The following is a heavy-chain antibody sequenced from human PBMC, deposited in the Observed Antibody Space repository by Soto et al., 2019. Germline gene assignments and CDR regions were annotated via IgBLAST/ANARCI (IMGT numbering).Heavy chain of an antibody. V-gene: IGHV1-69*13. D-gene: IGHD6-6*01. CDR2: IIPIFGTA. J-gene: IGHJ6*02. CDR3: ARDARTPPPHYYGMDV. Sequence: GASVKVSCKASGGTFSSYAISWVRQAPGQGLEWMGGIIPIFGTANYAQKFQGRVTITADESTSTAYMELSSLRSEDTAVYYCARDARTPPPHYYGMDVWGQGTTVTVSS. CDR1: GGTFSSYA.